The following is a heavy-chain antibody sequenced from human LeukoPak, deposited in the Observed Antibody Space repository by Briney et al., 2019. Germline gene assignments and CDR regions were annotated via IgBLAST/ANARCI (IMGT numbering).Heavy chain of an antibody. CDR3: ARLKWGTTSWFDP. D-gene: IGHD1-1*01. J-gene: IGHJ5*01. V-gene: IGHV4-59*08. CDR2: IYDNGST. Sequence: SETLSLTCTVTDGSINNYYWNWLRQPPGKGLYWIGYIYDNGSTNYNASLKSRVTMSVDTSKNQFSLKLSSVTAADTAVYYCARLKWGTTSWFDPWGQGTLVTVAS. CDR1: DGSINNYY.